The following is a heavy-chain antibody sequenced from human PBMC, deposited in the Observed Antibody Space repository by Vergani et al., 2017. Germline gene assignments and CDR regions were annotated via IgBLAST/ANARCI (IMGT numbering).Heavy chain of an antibody. CDR1: GGSISSGSYY. J-gene: IGHJ4*02. CDR2: IYYSGST. V-gene: IGHV4-61*01. D-gene: IGHD6-19*01. Sequence: QVQLQESGPGLVKPSQTLSLTCTVSGGSISSGSYYWSWIRQPPGKGLEWIGYIYYSGSTNYNPSLKSRVTISVDTSKNQFSLKLSSVTAADTAVYYCARGEQWLVRGFDYWGQGTLVTVSS. CDR3: ARGEQWLVRGFDY.